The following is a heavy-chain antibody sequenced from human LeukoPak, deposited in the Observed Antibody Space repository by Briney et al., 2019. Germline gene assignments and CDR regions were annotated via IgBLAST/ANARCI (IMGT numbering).Heavy chain of an antibody. D-gene: IGHD3-22*01. CDR1: GYTFTGYY. CDR3: ATRGYYYEGYAFDI. V-gene: IGHV1-2*02. J-gene: IGHJ3*02. Sequence: ASVKVSCKASGYTFTGYYMHWVRQAPGQGLEWMGWINPNSGGTNYAQKFQGRVTMTRDTSISTAYMELSRLRSDDTAVYYCATRGYYYEGYAFDIWGQGTMVTVSS. CDR2: INPNSGGT.